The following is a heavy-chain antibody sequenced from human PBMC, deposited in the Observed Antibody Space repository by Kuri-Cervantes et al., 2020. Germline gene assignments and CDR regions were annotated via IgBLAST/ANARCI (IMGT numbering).Heavy chain of an antibody. Sequence: SVKVSCKASGGTFSSYTISWVRQAPGQGLEWMGGIVPILGIANYAQKFQGRVTITADESTSTAYMELSSLRSEDTAVYYCARGPATIRVGYYYYGMDVWGQGTTVTVSS. CDR2: IVPILGIA. J-gene: IGHJ6*02. CDR1: GGTFSSYT. V-gene: IGHV1-69*10. D-gene: IGHD2-15*01. CDR3: ARGPATIRVGYYYYGMDV.